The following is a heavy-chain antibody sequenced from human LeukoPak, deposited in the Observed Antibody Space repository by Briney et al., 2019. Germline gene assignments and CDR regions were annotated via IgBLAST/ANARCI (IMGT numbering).Heavy chain of an antibody. D-gene: IGHD3-10*01. Sequence: GGSLRLSCAASGFTFSSYSMNWVRQAPGKGLEWVSSISSSSSYIYYADSVKGRFTISRDNAKNSLYLQMNSLRAEDTAVYYCARDPSMVGSFDYWGRGTLVTVSS. CDR1: GFTFSSYS. V-gene: IGHV3-21*01. CDR2: ISSSSSYI. J-gene: IGHJ4*02. CDR3: ARDPSMVGSFDY.